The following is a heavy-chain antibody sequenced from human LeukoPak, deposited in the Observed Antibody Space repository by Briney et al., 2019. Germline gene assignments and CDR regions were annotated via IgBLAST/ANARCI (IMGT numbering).Heavy chain of an antibody. Sequence: PGGSLRLSCAASGFTFSSYWMSWVRQAPGKGLEWVANIKQDGSEKYYVDSVKGRFTISRDNAKNSLYLQMNSLRAEDTAVYYCARARVGYYGSGSKEYYYYYMDVWGKGTTVTISS. CDR2: IKQDGSEK. V-gene: IGHV3-7*04. CDR1: GFTFSSYW. D-gene: IGHD3-10*01. CDR3: ARARVGYYGSGSKEYYYYYMDV. J-gene: IGHJ6*03.